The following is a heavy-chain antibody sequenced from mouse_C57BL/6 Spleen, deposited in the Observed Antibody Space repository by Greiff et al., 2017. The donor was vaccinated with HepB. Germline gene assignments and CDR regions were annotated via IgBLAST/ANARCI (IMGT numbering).Heavy chain of an antibody. CDR3: ARSYYYGSSPYYFDY. J-gene: IGHJ2*01. Sequence: VQLQQSVAELVRPGASVKLSCTASGFNIKNTYMHWVKQRPEQGLEWIGRIDPANGNTKYAPKFQGKATITADTSSNTAYLQLSSLTSEDTAIYYCARSYYYGSSPYYFDYWGQGTTLTVSS. V-gene: IGHV14-3*01. CDR2: IDPANGNT. D-gene: IGHD1-1*01. CDR1: GFNIKNTY.